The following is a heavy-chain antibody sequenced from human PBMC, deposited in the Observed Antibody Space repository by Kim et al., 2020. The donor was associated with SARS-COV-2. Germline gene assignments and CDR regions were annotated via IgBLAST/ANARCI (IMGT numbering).Heavy chain of an antibody. Sequence: GGSLRLSCAASRFTFNNYAMHWVRQAPGKGLEWVAVISFDGRYKYYADSVKGRFTISRDNSKNTLDLQMNSLRVDDTAVYFCARDLQVGWGTQRRYYFYYYGMGVWGQGTAVTVSS. D-gene: IGHD3-16*01. J-gene: IGHJ6*02. CDR1: RFTFNNYA. CDR3: ARDLQVGWGTQRRYYFYYYGMGV. CDR2: ISFDGRYK. V-gene: IGHV3-30*04.